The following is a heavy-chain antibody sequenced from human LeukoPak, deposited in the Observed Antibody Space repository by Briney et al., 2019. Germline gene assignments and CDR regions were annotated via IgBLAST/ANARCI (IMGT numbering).Heavy chain of an antibody. J-gene: IGHJ4*02. CDR3: AKDLTSSPGSRIPD. Sequence: PGGSLRLSCIASGFIFSNYGMHWVRQAPGKGLEWVAVIWYDGSYKYYADSVKGRFTISRDNSKNTLYLQMNSLRAEDTAIYYCAKDLTSSPGSRIPDWGQGTLVTVSS. CDR1: GFIFSNYG. V-gene: IGHV3-33*06. D-gene: IGHD1-1*01. CDR2: IWYDGSYK.